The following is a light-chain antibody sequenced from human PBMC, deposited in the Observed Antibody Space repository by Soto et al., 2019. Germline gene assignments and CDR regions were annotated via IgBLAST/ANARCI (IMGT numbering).Light chain of an antibody. CDR3: CSYTSSSTYV. J-gene: IGLJ1*01. Sequence: QSLLTQPASVSGSPGQSITISCTGTSIDVGGYNYVSWYQQHPGKAPKLMIYDVSNRPSGVSNRFSGSKSGNTASLTISGLQAEDEADYYCCSYTSSSTYVFGTGTKLTVL. CDR2: DVS. V-gene: IGLV2-14*01. CDR1: SIDVGGYNY.